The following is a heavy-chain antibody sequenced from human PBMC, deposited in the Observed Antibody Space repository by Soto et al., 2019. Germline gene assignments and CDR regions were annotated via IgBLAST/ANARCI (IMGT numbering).Heavy chain of an antibody. V-gene: IGHV1-69*01. CDR1: GGTFSSYA. D-gene: IGHD2-21*02. CDR2: IIPIFGTA. J-gene: IGHJ2*01. Sequence: QVQLVQSGAEVKKPGSSVKVSCKASGGTFSSYAISWVRQAPGQGLEWMGGIIPIFGTANYAQKFQGRVTITADESTSTAYMELSSLRSEDTAVYYCARDGGLAYCCGDCYSSWYFDLWGRGTLVTVSS. CDR3: ARDGGLAYCCGDCYSSWYFDL.